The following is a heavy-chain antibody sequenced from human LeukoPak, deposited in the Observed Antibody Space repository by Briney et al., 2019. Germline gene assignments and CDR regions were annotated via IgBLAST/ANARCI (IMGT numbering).Heavy chain of an antibody. CDR3: ARGYVRRRSKLLINWFDP. D-gene: IGHD2-15*01. CDR2: MNPNSGNT. Sequence: ASVKVSRKASGYTFTSYDINWVRQATGQGLEWMGWMNPNSGNTGYAQKFQGRVTMTRNTSISTAYMGLSSLRSEDTAVYYCARGYVRRRSKLLINWFDPWGQGTLVTVSS. CDR1: GYTFTSYD. J-gene: IGHJ5*02. V-gene: IGHV1-8*01.